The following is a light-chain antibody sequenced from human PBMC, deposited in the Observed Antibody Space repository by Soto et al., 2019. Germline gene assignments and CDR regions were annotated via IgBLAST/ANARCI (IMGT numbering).Light chain of an antibody. V-gene: IGKV1-17*03. CDR1: QGISNY. CDR2: AAS. Sequence: EIQMTQSTSAMSASVGDRVTITCRASQGISNYLAWLQQKQGNVPTRLIYAASSVQSGVPSRFSGSGSGTEFTLTISSLQPEDVATYCRLQHNSYPRTFGQGTKVEIK. J-gene: IGKJ1*01. CDR3: LQHNSYPRT.